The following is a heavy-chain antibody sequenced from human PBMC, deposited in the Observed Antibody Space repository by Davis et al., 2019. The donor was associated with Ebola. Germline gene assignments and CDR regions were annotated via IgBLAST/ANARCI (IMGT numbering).Heavy chain of an antibody. CDR3: ARDNDYGMDV. CDR1: GFTVSSNY. J-gene: IGHJ6*02. D-gene: IGHD2-8*01. Sequence: PGGSLRLSCAASGFTVSSNYMSWVRKAPGKGLEWVSVIYSGGSTYYADSVKGRFTIPRDNYKNTLYLQMNSLRAEDTAVYYCARDNDYGMDVWGQGTTVTVSS. V-gene: IGHV3-53*05. CDR2: IYSGGST.